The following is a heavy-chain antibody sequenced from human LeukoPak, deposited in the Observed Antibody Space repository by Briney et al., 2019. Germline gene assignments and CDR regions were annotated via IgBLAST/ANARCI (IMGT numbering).Heavy chain of an antibody. CDR1: GGSISSSSYY. Sequence: PSETLSLTCTVSGGSISSSSYYWGWIRQPPGKGLEWIGSIYYSGSTYYNPSLKSRVTISVDTSKNQFSLKLSSVTAADTAVYYCARRHSSWPSYNWFDPWGQGTLVTVSS. CDR2: IYYSGST. D-gene: IGHD6-13*01. CDR3: ARRHSSWPSYNWFDP. J-gene: IGHJ5*02. V-gene: IGHV4-39*01.